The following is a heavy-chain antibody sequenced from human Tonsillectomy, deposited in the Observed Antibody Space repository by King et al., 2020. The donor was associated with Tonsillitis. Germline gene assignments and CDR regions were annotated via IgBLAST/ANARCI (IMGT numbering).Heavy chain of an antibody. Sequence: VQLVESGGGLVKPGGSLRLSCAASGFTFNNAWMSWVRQAPGKGLEWVGRIKSKTDGGTTDYAAPVKGRFAISRDDSKNTLFLQMKSLKTEDTAVYYCTTVRPRLRLTDSFDIWGQGTMVTVSS. CDR3: TTVRPRLRLTDSFDI. CDR2: IKSKTDGGTT. J-gene: IGHJ3*02. CDR1: GFTFNNAW. D-gene: IGHD3-16*01. V-gene: IGHV3-15*01.